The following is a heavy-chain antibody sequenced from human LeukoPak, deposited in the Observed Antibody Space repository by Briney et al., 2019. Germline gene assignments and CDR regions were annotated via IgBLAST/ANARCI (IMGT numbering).Heavy chain of an antibody. CDR3: ARGPTYYDILTGYSPRGWFDP. D-gene: IGHD3-9*01. Sequence: SETLSLTCTVSGCPISSGGYYWSWIRQHPGKGLEWIGYIYYSGSTYYNPSLKSRVTILVDTSKNQFSLKLSSVTAADTAVYYCARGPTYYDILTGYSPRGWFDPWGQGTLVTVSS. J-gene: IGHJ5*02. CDR2: IYYSGST. CDR1: GCPISSGGYY. V-gene: IGHV4-31*03.